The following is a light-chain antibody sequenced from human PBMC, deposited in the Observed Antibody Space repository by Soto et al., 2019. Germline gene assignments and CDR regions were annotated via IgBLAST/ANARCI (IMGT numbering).Light chain of an antibody. CDR2: DAS. J-gene: IGKJ4*01. Sequence: IVLTQSPATLSLSPGEGATLSCRASQSIGTYLAWYQHKPGQAPRLLIFDASNRATGIPARFSGSGSGTDFTLTISSLEPEDFAVYYCQQRSNWPRAFGGGTKVDIK. CDR3: QQRSNWPRA. V-gene: IGKV3-11*01. CDR1: QSIGTY.